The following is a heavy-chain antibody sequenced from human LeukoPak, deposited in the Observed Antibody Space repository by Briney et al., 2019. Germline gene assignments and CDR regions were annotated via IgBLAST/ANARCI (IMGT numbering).Heavy chain of an antibody. J-gene: IGHJ4*02. V-gene: IGHV4-39*01. CDR3: ARIDGGHHLSPFDY. Sequence: SQTLSLTCTVSGGSFSSSSYYWGWIRQPPGKGLEWIVSFYYSGSTYYNPSLNSRVTISVDTSKNQFSLKLSSVTAADTAIYYCARIDGGHHLSPFDYWGQGTLVTVSS. CDR2: FYYSGST. CDR1: GGSFSSSSYY. D-gene: IGHD4-23*01.